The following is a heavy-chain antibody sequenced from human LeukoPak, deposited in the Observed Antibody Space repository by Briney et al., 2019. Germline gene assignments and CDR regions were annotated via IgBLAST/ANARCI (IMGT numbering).Heavy chain of an antibody. V-gene: IGHV4-31*02. Sequence: SETLSLTCSVSGDSISGGGYYWSWIRQPPGKGLEWIVYFYQSGSTYYNPSLKSRVTISVDTSKNQFSLKLSSVTAADTAVYYCARIGIAAAANWYFDLWGRGTLVTVSS. D-gene: IGHD6-13*01. CDR1: GDSISGGGYY. J-gene: IGHJ2*01. CDR2: FYQSGST. CDR3: ARIGIAAAANWYFDL.